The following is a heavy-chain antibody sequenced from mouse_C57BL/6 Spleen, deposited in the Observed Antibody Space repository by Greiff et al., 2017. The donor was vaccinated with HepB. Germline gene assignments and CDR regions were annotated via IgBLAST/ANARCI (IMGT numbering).Heavy chain of an antibody. Sequence: QVHVQQSGAELVKPGASVKMSCKASGYTFTSYWITWVKQRPGQGLEWIGDIYPGSGSTNYNEKFKSKATLTVDPTSRTAYMQLSSLTSEDSAFYYCVGVTTAWYFDVWGTGTTVTVSS. CDR3: VGVTTAWYFDV. CDR2: IYPGSGST. J-gene: IGHJ1*03. V-gene: IGHV1-55*01. CDR1: GYTFTSYW. D-gene: IGHD1-2*01.